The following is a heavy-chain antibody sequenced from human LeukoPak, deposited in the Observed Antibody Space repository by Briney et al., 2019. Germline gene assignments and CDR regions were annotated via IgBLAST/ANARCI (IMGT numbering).Heavy chain of an antibody. D-gene: IGHD1-14*01. CDR2: INHSGST. CDR3: AGERYRPSQNTGIDY. Sequence: KPSETLSLTCAVYGGSFSGYYWSWIRQPPGKGLEWIGEINHSGSTNYNPSLKSRVNMSVDTSKNQFSLKLTSVTAADTAVYYCAGERYRPSQNTGIDYWGQGTLVTVSS. V-gene: IGHV4-34*01. CDR1: GGSFSGYY. J-gene: IGHJ4*02.